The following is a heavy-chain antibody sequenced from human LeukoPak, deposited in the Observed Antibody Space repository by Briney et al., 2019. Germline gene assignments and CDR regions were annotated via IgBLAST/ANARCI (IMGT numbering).Heavy chain of an antibody. Sequence: GRSLRLSCAASGFTFSSYVMSWVRQAPGKGLEWVSVISGSGGSTYYADSVKGRFTISRDNSKNTLYLQMNSLRAEDTAVYYCAKDPYCSGGSCYGLDYWGQGTLVTVSS. CDR2: ISGSGGST. J-gene: IGHJ4*02. D-gene: IGHD2-15*01. V-gene: IGHV3-23*01. CDR3: AKDPYCSGGSCYGLDY. CDR1: GFTFSSYV.